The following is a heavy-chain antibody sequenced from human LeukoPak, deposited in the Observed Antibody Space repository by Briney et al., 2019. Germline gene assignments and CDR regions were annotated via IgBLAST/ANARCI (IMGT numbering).Heavy chain of an antibody. CDR2: IYHSGST. Sequence: SETLSLTCTVSGYSISSGYYWGWIRQPPGKGLEWIGSIYHSGSTYYNPSLKSRVTISIDTSKNQFSLKLSSVTAADTAVYYCARGPYYYASSGSPIYYFDYWGQGTLVTVSS. V-gene: IGHV4-38-2*02. D-gene: IGHD3-22*01. CDR3: ARGPYYYASSGSPIYYFDY. CDR1: GYSISSGYY. J-gene: IGHJ4*02.